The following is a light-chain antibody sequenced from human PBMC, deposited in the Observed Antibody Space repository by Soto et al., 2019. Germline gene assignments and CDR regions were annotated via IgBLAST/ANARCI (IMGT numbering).Light chain of an antibody. CDR3: QRYDRSPPVT. J-gene: IGKJ5*01. V-gene: IGKV3-20*01. CDR2: GAS. Sequence: ETVMTQSPGTLSVSLGERATLSCRASQSVSIHLAWYQQKPGQAPRLLIYGASTRATGIPARFSGSGSGTDFTLTISRLEPEDFAVYHCQRYDRSPPVTFGQGTRLEIK. CDR1: QSVSIH.